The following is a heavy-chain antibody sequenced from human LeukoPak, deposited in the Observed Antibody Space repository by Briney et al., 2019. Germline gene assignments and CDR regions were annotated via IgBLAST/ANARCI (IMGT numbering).Heavy chain of an antibody. CDR1: GGSFSGYY. D-gene: IGHD6-13*01. Sequence: PSETLSLTCAVYGGSFSGYYWSWIRQPPGKGLEWIGEINHSGSTNYNPSLKSRVTISVDTSKNQFSLKLSSVTAADTAVYYCARSSSWYTLSFDYWGQGTLVTVSS. J-gene: IGHJ4*02. CDR3: ARSSSWYTLSFDY. V-gene: IGHV4-34*01. CDR2: INHSGST.